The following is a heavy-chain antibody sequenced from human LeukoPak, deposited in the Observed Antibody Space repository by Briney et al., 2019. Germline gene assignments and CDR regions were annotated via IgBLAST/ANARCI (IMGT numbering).Heavy chain of an antibody. V-gene: IGHV3-48*03. D-gene: IGHD3-22*01. CDR1: GFTFSSYE. J-gene: IGHJ3*02. CDR3: ARDRPVPYDSSGNAFDI. Sequence: GGSLRLSCAASGFTFSSYEMNWVRQAPGKGLERVSYISSSGSTIYYADPVKGRFTISRDNAKNSLYLQMNSLRAEDTAVYYCARDRPVPYDSSGNAFDIWGQGTMVTVSS. CDR2: ISSSGSTI.